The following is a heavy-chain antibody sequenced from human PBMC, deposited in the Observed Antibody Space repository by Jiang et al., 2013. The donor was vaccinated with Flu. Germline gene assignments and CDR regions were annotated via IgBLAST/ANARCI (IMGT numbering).Heavy chain of an antibody. Sequence: GGGVVQPGRSLRLSCAASGFTFSSYAMHWVRQAPGKGLEWVAVISYDGSNKYYADSVKGRFTISRDNSKNTLYLQMNSLRAEDTAVYYCASPRPYDSSGYYWAYFDYWGQGTLVTVSS. CDR1: GFTFSSYA. V-gene: IGHV3-30*01. D-gene: IGHD3-22*01. CDR3: ASPRPYDSSGYYWAYFDY. CDR2: ISYDGSNK. J-gene: IGHJ4*02.